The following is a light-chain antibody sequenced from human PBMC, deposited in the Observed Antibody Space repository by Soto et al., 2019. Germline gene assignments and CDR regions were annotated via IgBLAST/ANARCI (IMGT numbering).Light chain of an antibody. Sequence: EIVLTQSPATLSVSLGDSATLSCRASQSVSLSLAWYQMRPGQPPRLLIYGASTRATDIPARFSGSGSGTDFTLTITRLEPEDFAVFYCQQYGSSEIIFGQGTRLEVK. CDR1: QSVSLS. CDR3: QQYGSSEII. V-gene: IGKV3-15*01. CDR2: GAS. J-gene: IGKJ5*01.